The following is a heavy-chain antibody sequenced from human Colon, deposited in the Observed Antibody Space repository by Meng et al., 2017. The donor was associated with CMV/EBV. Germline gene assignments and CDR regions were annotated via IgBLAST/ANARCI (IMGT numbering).Heavy chain of an antibody. V-gene: IGHV4-59*01. CDR3: AQAGLAGDSFDY. Sequence: SETLSLTCTVSDGSINNYYWSWIRQPPGKGLEWIGYIYYSGSSTYNPSLENRVTISVDTSKNQFSLKLSSVTAADTAVYYCAQAGLAGDSFDYWGQGTLVTVSS. CDR1: DGSINNYY. D-gene: IGHD6-13*01. CDR2: IYYSGSS. J-gene: IGHJ4*02.